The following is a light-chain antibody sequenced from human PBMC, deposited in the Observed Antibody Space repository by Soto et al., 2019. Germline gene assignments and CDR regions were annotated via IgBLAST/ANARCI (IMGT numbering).Light chain of an antibody. V-gene: IGLV1-51*01. CDR2: AND. J-gene: IGLJ1*01. CDR1: SSNIGNNY. Sequence: QSWGPEPPSGYAATGQKFTISYSGSSSNIGNNYVSWYQHLPGTAPKLVVYANDRRPSDLPGRFSGSKSGTSAKLVITGLQTGDEAVYYCGTWDSSLVSVVFGTGTKGLVL. CDR3: GTWDSSLVSVV.